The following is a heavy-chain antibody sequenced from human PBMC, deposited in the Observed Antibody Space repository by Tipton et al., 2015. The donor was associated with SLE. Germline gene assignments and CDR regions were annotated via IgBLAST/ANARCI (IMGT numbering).Heavy chain of an antibody. Sequence: QLVQSGPEVKKPGASVKVSCKASGYTFRGYYIHWVRQAPGRGLEWMGRINPNGGGTNYARSFRGRVTMTRDTSISTAYMDLSRLRSDDAAVYYCARVGIVVPAAIGYWGQGTLVTVSS. D-gene: IGHD2-2*02. CDR3: ARVGIVVPAAIGY. J-gene: IGHJ4*02. CDR1: GYTFRGYY. CDR2: INPNGGGT. V-gene: IGHV1-2*06.